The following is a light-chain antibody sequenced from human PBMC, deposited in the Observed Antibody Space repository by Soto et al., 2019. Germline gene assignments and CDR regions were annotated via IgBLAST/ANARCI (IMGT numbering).Light chain of an antibody. V-gene: IGKV3-15*01. J-gene: IGKJ4*01. Sequence: ELVLTQSPATLSVSPGERATLSCRASQGVGSTLAWYQQEPGQAPRLLIYDASTRATGIPARFSGDGSGTEFTLTISSLQSDDFAVYYCQQRSQWPPLTFGGGTTVEIK. CDR2: DAS. CDR3: QQRSQWPPLT. CDR1: QGVGST.